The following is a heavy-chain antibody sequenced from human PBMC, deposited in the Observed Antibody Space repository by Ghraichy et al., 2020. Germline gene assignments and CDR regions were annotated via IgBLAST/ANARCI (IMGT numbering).Heavy chain of an antibody. D-gene: IGHD6-19*01. CDR3: AREKAYSSGWYGFDY. CDR1: GYTFTSYA. CDR2: INAGNGNT. V-gene: IGHV1-3*01. Sequence: ASVKVSCKASGYTFTSYAMHWVRQAPGQRLEWMGWINAGNGNTKYSQKFQGRVTITRDTSASTAYMELSSLRSEDTAVYYCAREKAYSSGWYGFDYWGQGTLVTVSS. J-gene: IGHJ4*02.